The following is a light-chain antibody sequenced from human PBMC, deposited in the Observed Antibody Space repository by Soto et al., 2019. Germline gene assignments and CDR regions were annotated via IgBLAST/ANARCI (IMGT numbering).Light chain of an antibody. CDR2: GAS. CDR3: QQYNNWTTIT. CDR1: QGFXSK. V-gene: IGKV3-15*01. J-gene: IGKJ1*01. Sequence: IVLTQSPSTLSVSPGESVSLSCRASQGFXSKFVWYQQKPGQAPRLLIXGASTRATGIPARFSGSGSGTEFTLTISSLQSEYFAVYFCQQYNNWTTITFGQGTKVDIK.